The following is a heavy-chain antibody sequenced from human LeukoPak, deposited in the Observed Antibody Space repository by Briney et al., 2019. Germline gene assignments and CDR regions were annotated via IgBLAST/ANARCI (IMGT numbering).Heavy chain of an antibody. D-gene: IGHD6-13*01. CDR3: ARDKAAVGNDY. J-gene: IGHJ4*02. CDR2: ISTNGDRT. V-gene: IGHV3-64*01. CDR1: GFTFSSYA. Sequence: GGSLRLSCAASGFTFSSYAMHWVRQAPGKGLEYVSVISTNGDRTYYANSVKGRFTVSRDNSKNTLYLQMGSLRPEDMAVYYCARDKAAVGNDYWGLGTLVTVSS.